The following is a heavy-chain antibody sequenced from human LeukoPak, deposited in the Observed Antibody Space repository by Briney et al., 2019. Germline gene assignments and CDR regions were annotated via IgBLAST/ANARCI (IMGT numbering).Heavy chain of an antibody. V-gene: IGHV3-20*04. D-gene: IGHD3-3*01. CDR3: ARTTGYYDFWSGYFNYYYYYYMDV. CDR2: INWNGGST. J-gene: IGHJ6*03. Sequence: GGSLRLSCAASGFSFCSFAMTWVRQAPGKGLEWVSGINWNGGSTGYADSVKGRFTISRDNAKNSLYLQMNSLRAEDTALYYCARTTGYYDFWSGYFNYYYYYYMDVWGKGTTVTVSS. CDR1: GFSFCSFA.